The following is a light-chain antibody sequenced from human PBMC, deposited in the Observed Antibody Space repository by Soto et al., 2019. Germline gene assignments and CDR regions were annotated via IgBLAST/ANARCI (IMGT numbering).Light chain of an antibody. CDR3: RQYGSSPWT. Sequence: EIVMTQSPVTLSASPWESATLSCRASQSVDNNVAWYQQKPGQAPRLLIVGSFARATGIPARFSGSGSGTDFTLTISRLEPEDFAVYYCRQYGSSPWTFGQGTKVDIK. J-gene: IGKJ1*01. CDR1: QSVDNN. V-gene: IGKV3-20*01. CDR2: GSF.